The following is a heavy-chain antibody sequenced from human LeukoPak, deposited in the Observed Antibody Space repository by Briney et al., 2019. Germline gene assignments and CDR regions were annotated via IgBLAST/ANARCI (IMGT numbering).Heavy chain of an antibody. J-gene: IGHJ4*02. V-gene: IGHV3-73*01. Sequence: GGSLKLSCAASGFTFSGSAMHWVRQASGKGLEWVGRIRSKANSYATAYAASVKGRFTISRDDSKNTAYLQMNSLKTEDTAVYYCTRLGTLNDYWGQGILVTVSS. CDR1: GFTFSGSA. D-gene: IGHD1-26*01. CDR2: IRSKANSYAT. CDR3: TRLGTLNDY.